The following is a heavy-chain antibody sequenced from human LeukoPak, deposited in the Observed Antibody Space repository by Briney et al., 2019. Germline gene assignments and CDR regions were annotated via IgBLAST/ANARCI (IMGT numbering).Heavy chain of an antibody. J-gene: IGHJ4*02. CDR3: ARRGSSGLRD. CDR2: IYYSGST. D-gene: IGHD6-19*01. V-gene: IGHV4-39*07. Sequence: SETLSLTCTVSGGSISSSSYYWGWIRQPPGKGLEWIGSIYYSGSTYYNPSLKSRVTISVDTSKNQFSLKLSSVTAADTAVYYCARRGSSGLRDWGQGTLVTVSS. CDR1: GGSISSSSYY.